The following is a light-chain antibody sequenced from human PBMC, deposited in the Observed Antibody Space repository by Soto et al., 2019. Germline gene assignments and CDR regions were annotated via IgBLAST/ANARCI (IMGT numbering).Light chain of an antibody. CDR1: QSISPW. CDR2: KAS. V-gene: IGKV1-5*03. Sequence: DIQMTQSPATLSASVGDRVTITCRASQSISPWLAWYQQKPEKAPKLLIYKASSLQSGVPSRFSGSGSGAEFTLTISSLQPDDFATYYCQQYNTYPWTFGQGTKVDI. CDR3: QQYNTYPWT. J-gene: IGKJ1*01.